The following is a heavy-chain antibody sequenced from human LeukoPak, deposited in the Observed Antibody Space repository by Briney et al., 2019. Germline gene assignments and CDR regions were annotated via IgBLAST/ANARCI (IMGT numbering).Heavy chain of an antibody. D-gene: IGHD5-18*01. CDR3: ARSSRIQLWFLFGY. CDR2: IIPIFGTA. CDR1: GGTFSSYA. Sequence: ASVKVSCKASGGTFSSYAISWVRQAPGQGLEWMGGIIPIFGTANYAQKFQGRVTITTDESTSTVYMELSSLRSEDTAVYYCARSSRIQLWFLFGYWGQGTLVTVSS. V-gene: IGHV1-69*05. J-gene: IGHJ4*02.